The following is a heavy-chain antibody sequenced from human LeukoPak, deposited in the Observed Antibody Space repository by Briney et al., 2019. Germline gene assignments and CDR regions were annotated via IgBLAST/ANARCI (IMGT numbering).Heavy chain of an antibody. J-gene: IGHJ4*02. CDR1: GFTPTNYR. V-gene: IGHV3-7*01. Sequence: GRTLRLSCAASGFTPTNYRMSWARQAPGQGLEWVATMREDGSEEFYVESMKGRFTISRDNAKKSLYLQINSLRGEDTAVYHCVRDPFDYWGQGTLVTVSS. CDR2: MREDGSEE. CDR3: VRDPFDY.